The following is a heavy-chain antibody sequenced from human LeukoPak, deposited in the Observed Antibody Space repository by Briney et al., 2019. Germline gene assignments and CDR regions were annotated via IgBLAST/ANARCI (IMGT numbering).Heavy chain of an antibody. CDR1: GGSISSYY. Sequence: PSETLSLTCTVSGGSISSYYWSWIRQPPGKGLEWIGYIYYSGSTNYNPSLKSRVTISVDTSKNQFSLKLSSVTAADTAVYYCARHVRDTYYDFWSGIGRSYYFDYWGQGTLVTVSS. J-gene: IGHJ4*02. V-gene: IGHV4-59*08. CDR3: ARHVRDTYYDFWSGIGRSYYFDY. D-gene: IGHD3-3*01. CDR2: IYYSGST.